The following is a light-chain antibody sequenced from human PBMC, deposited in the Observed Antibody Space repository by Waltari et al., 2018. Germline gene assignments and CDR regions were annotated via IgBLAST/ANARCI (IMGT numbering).Light chain of an antibody. CDR3: QQYYRSPLT. V-gene: IGKV4-1*01. CDR2: WAS. Sequence: DIVMTQSPDSLAVSLGARATINCKSSQSLLSSSNNKNFLGWFRQKPGQPPQVLFYWASTRESGVPDRFSVSGSGTDFTLTISSLQAEDVAIYYCQQYYRSPLTFGGGTRVEIK. CDR1: QSLLSSSNNKNF. J-gene: IGKJ4*01.